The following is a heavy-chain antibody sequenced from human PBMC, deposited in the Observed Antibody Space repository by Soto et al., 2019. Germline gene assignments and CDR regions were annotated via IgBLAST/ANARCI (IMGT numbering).Heavy chain of an antibody. CDR1: GGTISGYY. J-gene: IGHJ5*02. CDR3: ARGQRFSDWFDP. CDR2: IYSSGNT. Sequence: QVHLQESGPGLVKPSETLSFTCSVSGGTISGYYWTWIRQPAGKGLEWIGRIYSSGNTKYNPSLQSRVTMSLDTSNNQFSLRLTSVTAADTAVYYCARGQRFSDWFDPWGQGTLVTVSS. V-gene: IGHV4-4*07. D-gene: IGHD3-3*01.